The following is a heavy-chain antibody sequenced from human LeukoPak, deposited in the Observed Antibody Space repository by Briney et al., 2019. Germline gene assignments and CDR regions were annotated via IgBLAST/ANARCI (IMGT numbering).Heavy chain of an antibody. V-gene: IGHV4-30-2*01. CDR2: IYHSGST. CDR1: GGSISSGGYY. Sequence: SQTLSLTCTVSGGSISSGGYYWSWIRQPPGKGLEWIGYIYHSGSTYYNPSLKSRVTISVDRSKNQFSLKLSSVTAADTAVYYCARGGHGGRITMVRGVIRRYHFDYWGQGTLVTVSS. J-gene: IGHJ4*02. D-gene: IGHD3-10*01. CDR3: ARGGHGGRITMVRGVIRRYHFDY.